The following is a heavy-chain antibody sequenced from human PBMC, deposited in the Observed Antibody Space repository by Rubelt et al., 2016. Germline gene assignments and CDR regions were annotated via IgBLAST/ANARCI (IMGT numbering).Heavy chain of an antibody. Sequence: GLEWMGVLNPSGGSTSYAQKFQGRVTMTRDTSMSTFYMELSSLRSEDTAVYYCARGGGGIVAGERMDVWGQGTTVTVSS. J-gene: IGHJ6*02. CDR2: LNPSGGST. CDR3: ARGGGGIVAGERMDV. V-gene: IGHV1-46*03. D-gene: IGHD3-22*01.